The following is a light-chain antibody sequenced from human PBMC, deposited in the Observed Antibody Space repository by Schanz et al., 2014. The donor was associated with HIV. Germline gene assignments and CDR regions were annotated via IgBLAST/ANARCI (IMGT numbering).Light chain of an antibody. V-gene: IGKV1-9*01. CDR1: QGISSY. Sequence: DIQLTQSPSFLSASVGDRVTITCRASQGISSYLAWYQQKPGKAPKVLIYAASTLQSGVPLRFSGSGSGTEFTITISSPQPEDRATYPCQQLDSYPLTLGGGPKVQIK. J-gene: IGKJ4*01. CDR3: QQLDSYPLT. CDR2: AAS.